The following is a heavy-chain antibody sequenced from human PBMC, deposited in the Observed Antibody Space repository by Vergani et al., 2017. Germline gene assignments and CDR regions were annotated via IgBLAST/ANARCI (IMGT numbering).Heavy chain of an antibody. CDR1: GFTFSSYG. D-gene: IGHD6-13*01. V-gene: IGHV3-33*01. CDR2: IWYDGSNK. Sequence: QVQLVESGGGVVQPGRSLRLSCAASGFTFSSYGMHWVRQAPGKGLEWVAVIWYDGSNKYYADSVKGRFTISRDNSKNTLYLQMNSLRAEDTAVYYCARAKAYSSSTLDYWGQGTLVTVSS. CDR3: ARAKAYSSSTLDY. J-gene: IGHJ4*02.